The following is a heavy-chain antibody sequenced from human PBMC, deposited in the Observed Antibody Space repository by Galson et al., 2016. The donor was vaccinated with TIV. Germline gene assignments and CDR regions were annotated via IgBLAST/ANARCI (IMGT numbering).Heavy chain of an antibody. Sequence: SLRLSCAASGFAFNNYYLTWIRQTPGKGLEWVSHISGSGNYRDYADSVKGRFTISRDNDKNLVYLRMNSLRAEDTAVYYCARDRSGYTYGYESAYFDLWGRGTLVVVSS. CDR2: ISGSGNYR. CDR3: ARDRSGYTYGYESAYFDL. D-gene: IGHD5-18*01. CDR1: GFAFNNYY. J-gene: IGHJ2*01. V-gene: IGHV3-11*06.